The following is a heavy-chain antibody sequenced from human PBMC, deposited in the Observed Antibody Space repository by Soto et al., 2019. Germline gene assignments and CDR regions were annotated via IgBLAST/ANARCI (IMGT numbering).Heavy chain of an antibody. CDR3: AREIIPIGASDGAGYYYYGMDV. CDR2: ISYDGSNK. Sequence: QVQLVESGGGVVQPGRSLRLSCAASGFTFSSYAMHWVRQAPGKGLEWVAVISYDGSNKYYADSVQGRFTISRDNSKNTLYLQMNSLRAEDTAVYYCAREIIPIGASDGAGYYYYGMDVWGQGTTVTVSS. J-gene: IGHJ6*02. CDR1: GFTFSSYA. D-gene: IGHD3-3*01. V-gene: IGHV3-30-3*01.